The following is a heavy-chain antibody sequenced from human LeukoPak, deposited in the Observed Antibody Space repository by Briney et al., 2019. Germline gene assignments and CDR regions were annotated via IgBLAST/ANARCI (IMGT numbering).Heavy chain of an antibody. V-gene: IGHV1-69*04. D-gene: IGHD6-13*01. J-gene: IGHJ4*02. CDR3: ARLAAANLYAADY. CDR2: IIPILGIA. Sequence: ASVKVSCKASGGTFSSYAISWVRQAPGQGLEWMGRIIPILGIANYAQKFQGRVTITADKSTSTAYMELSSLRSEDTAVYYCARLAAANLYAADYWGQGTLVTVSS. CDR1: GGTFSSYA.